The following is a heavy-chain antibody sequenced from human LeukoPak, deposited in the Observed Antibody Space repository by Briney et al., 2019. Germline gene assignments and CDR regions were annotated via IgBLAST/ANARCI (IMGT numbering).Heavy chain of an antibody. J-gene: IGHJ4*02. V-gene: IGHV1-69*04. CDR1: GGTFSSYA. D-gene: IGHD3-10*01. CDR3: ARDLQGITIPRI. CDR2: IIPILGIA. Sequence: ASVKVSCKASGGTFSSYAISWVRQAPAQGLELMGRIIPILGIANYAQQFQGRVTITADKSTSTAYMELISLRSEDTAVYYCARDLQGITIPRIWGQGTLVTVSS.